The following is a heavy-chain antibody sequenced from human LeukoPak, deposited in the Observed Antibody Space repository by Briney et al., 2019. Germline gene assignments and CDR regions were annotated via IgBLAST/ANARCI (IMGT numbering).Heavy chain of an antibody. Sequence: GGSLRLSCAGSGFTFSSHWMNWVRQAPGKGLEWVASIKDDGSEKHFLDSVNGRFAISRDNAKNSLYPQMSSLRAEDTAVYYCARRGITISGVLVYHYSGLDVWGQGTTVTVSS. CDR3: ARRGITISGVLVYHYSGLDV. D-gene: IGHD3-3*01. CDR1: GFTFSSHW. V-gene: IGHV3-7*02. CDR2: IKDDGSEK. J-gene: IGHJ6*02.